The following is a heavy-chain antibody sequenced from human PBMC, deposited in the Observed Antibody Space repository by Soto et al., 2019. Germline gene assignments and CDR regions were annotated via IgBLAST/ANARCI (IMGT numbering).Heavy chain of an antibody. Sequence: SETLSLTCTVSGGSISSGGYYWSWIRQHPGKGLEWIGYIYYSGSTYYNPSLKSRVTISVDTSKNQFSLKLSSVTAADTAVYYCAVVAYDSSGYYYYYFDYWGQGTLVTVSS. CDR2: IYYSGST. CDR3: AVVAYDSSGYYYYYFDY. V-gene: IGHV4-31*03. CDR1: GGSISSGGYY. J-gene: IGHJ4*02. D-gene: IGHD3-22*01.